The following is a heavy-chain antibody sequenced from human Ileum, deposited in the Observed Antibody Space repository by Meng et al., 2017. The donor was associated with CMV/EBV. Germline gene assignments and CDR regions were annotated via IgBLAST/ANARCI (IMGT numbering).Heavy chain of an antibody. CDR3: VQDWYGNNRQLGCLVY. J-gene: IGHJ4*02. V-gene: IGHV3-23*01. D-gene: IGHD5-24*01. Sequence: SPFTTYSRTWVRRAPGKGLEWVSSSGDSDDSTYYEDSVKGRFTSSRDNFKNTLYLQMNSLRAEDTAVYYCVQDWYGNNRQLGCLVYWGQGTLVTVSS. CDR1: SPFTTYS. CDR2: SGDSDDST.